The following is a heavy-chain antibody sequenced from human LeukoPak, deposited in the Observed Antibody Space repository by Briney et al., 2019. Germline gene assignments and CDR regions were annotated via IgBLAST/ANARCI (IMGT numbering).Heavy chain of an antibody. J-gene: IGHJ3*02. D-gene: IGHD3-22*01. CDR2: IYYSGST. CDR3: ARPPQVVNSLAAFDI. CDR1: GGSISSSSYY. V-gene: IGHV4-39*01. Sequence: SETLSLTCTVSGGSISSSSYYWGWLRQPPGKGLEGIGSIYYSGSTYYNPSLKSRVTISVDTSKNQFSLKLSSVTAADTAVYYCARPPQVVNSLAAFDIWGQGTMVTVSS.